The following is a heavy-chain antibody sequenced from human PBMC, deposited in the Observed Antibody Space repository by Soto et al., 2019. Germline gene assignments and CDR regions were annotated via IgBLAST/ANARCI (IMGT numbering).Heavy chain of an antibody. Sequence: GGSLRLSCAASGFTFSSYGMHWVRQALGKGLEWVAVIWYDGSNKYYADSVKGRFTISRDNSKKTLYLQMNSLRAEDTAVYYCARDIVVVPAAMPTVTNLYYYYYMDVWGKGTTVTVSS. CDR1: GFTFSSYG. CDR3: ARDIVVVPAAMPTVTNLYYYYYMDV. CDR2: IWYDGSNK. J-gene: IGHJ6*03. D-gene: IGHD2-2*01. V-gene: IGHV3-33*01.